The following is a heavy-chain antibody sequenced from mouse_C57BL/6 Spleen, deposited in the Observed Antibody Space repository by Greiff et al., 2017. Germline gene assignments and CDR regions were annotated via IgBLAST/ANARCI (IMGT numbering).Heavy chain of an antibody. V-gene: IGHV14-4*01. CDR1: GFNIKDDY. CDR3: TTGDGNYGGRGAMDY. Sequence: EVKLMESGAELVRPGASVKLSCTASGFNIKDDYMHWVKQRPEQGLEWIGWIDPENGDTEYASKFQGKATITADTSSNTAYLQLSSLTSEDTAVYYWTTGDGNYGGRGAMDYWGQGTSVTVSS. J-gene: IGHJ4*01. CDR2: IDPENGDT. D-gene: IGHD2-1*01.